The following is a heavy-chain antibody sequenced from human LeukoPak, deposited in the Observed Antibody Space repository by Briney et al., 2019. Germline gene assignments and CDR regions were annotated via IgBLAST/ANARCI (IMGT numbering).Heavy chain of an antibody. CDR1: GFTFSSYG. CDR3: AKDTDIVATGFDY. CDR2: ISGSGGST. V-gene: IGHV3-23*01. D-gene: IGHD5-12*01. J-gene: IGHJ4*02. Sequence: PGRSLRLSCAASGFTFSSYGMHWVRQAPGKGLEWVSAISGSGGSTYYADSVKGRFTISRDNSKNTLYLQMNSLRAEDTAVYYCAKDTDIVATGFDYWGQGTLVTVSS.